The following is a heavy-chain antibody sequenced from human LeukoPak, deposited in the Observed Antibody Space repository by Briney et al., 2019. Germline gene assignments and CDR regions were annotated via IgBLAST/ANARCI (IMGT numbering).Heavy chain of an antibody. J-gene: IGHJ6*02. CDR1: GYTFTSYY. Sequence: SVKVSCKASGYTFTSYYIHWVRQAPEQGLEWMGRIIPILGIANYAQKFQGRVTITADKSTSTAYMELSSLRSEDTAVYYCARPFGYCSSTSCYANYYYYGMDVWGQGTTVTVSS. CDR3: ARPFGYCSSTSCYANYYYYGMDV. V-gene: IGHV1-69*02. CDR2: IIPILGIA. D-gene: IGHD2-2*03.